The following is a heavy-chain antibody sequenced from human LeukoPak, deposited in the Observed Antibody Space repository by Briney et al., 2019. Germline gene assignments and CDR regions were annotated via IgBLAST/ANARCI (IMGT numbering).Heavy chain of an antibody. D-gene: IGHD6-19*01. J-gene: IGHJ4*02. CDR3: ARADSSGWSRPFDY. CDR2: MSYDGNNK. CDR1: GFAFNSYP. Sequence: GGSLRLSGAASGFAFNSYPMPWVRQAPGKGLEWVAVMSYDGNNKYYADSVKGRFTISRDNSKNTLFLQMNSLRGEDTAVYHCARADSSGWSRPFDYWGQGTLVTVSS. V-gene: IGHV3-30-3*01.